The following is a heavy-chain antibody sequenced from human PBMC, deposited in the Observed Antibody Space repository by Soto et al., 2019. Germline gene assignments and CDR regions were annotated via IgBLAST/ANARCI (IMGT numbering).Heavy chain of an antibody. D-gene: IGHD2-15*01. CDR1: GFTFSSYG. Sequence: PGGSLRLSCAASGFTFSSYGMHWVRQAPGKGLEWVAVISYDGSNKYYADSVKGRFTISRDNSKNTLYLQMNSLRAEDTAVYYCATRSGRVGATPYYFDYWGQGTLVTVSS. CDR2: ISYDGSNK. CDR3: ATRSGRVGATPYYFDY. V-gene: IGHV3-30*03. J-gene: IGHJ4*02.